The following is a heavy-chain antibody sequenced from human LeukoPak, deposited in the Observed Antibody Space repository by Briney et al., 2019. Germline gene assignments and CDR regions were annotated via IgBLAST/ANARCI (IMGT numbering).Heavy chain of an antibody. CDR2: ISSSSSYI. CDR3: ARDSNPYCSGGSCTAFDI. V-gene: IGHV3-21*01. CDR1: GFIFSSYN. J-gene: IGHJ3*02. D-gene: IGHD2-15*01. Sequence: PWGSLRLSCAASGFIFSSYNLSWVRQAPGKGLEWVSSISSSSSYIYYADSMKGRFTISRYNTRNSLYLQMNSLRGEDTAMYFCARDSNPYCSGGSCTAFDIWGQGTMVTVSS.